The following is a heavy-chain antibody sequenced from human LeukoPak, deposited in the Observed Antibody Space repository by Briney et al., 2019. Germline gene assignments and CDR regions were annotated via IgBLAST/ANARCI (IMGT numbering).Heavy chain of an antibody. CDR3: ANRSFDY. CDR2: ISGSGDST. CDR1: GFTLSSYA. J-gene: IGHJ4*02. Sequence: GGSLRLSCAASGFTLSSYAMSWVRPAPGKGLEWISAISGSGDSTYYADSVKGRFTISRDNSKNTLYRQMNSLRAEDRAVYYCANRSFDYWGQGTLVTVSS. V-gene: IGHV3-23*01.